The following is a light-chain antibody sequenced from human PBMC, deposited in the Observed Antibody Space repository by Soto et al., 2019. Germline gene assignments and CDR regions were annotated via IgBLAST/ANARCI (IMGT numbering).Light chain of an antibody. CDR2: GAS. V-gene: IGKV1-17*01. CDR3: LNLDSYPRK. CDR1: QGIGND. J-gene: IGKJ1*01. Sequence: DIQMTQASSSLCEPLLHVLTITCRASQGIGNDLGWYQQKPGKAPKRLIYGASILQSGVPSRFSGSGSGTAFTLTISSLQPEDFATYYCLNLDSYPRKFGQGTKVDI.